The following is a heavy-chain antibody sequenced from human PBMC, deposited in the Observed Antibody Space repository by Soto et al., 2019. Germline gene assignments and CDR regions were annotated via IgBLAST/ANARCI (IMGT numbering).Heavy chain of an antibody. V-gene: IGHV4-30-2*01. CDR2: IYHSGYT. J-gene: IGHJ5*02. D-gene: IGHD1-7*01. CDR3: ARDSLTGNYFDP. Sequence: QMRLQESGSGLVKPSQTLSLTCAVSGGSISSGGYAWNWIRQPPGKGLEWIGYIYHSGYTSYKPSLKSRVTISVDKSKNQFSLDLSFVTAADTAVYYCARDSLTGNYFDPWGQGTLVTVSS. CDR1: GGSISSGGYA.